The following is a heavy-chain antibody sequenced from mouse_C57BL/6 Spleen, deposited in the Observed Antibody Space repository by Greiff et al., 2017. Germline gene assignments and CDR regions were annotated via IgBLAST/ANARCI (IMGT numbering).Heavy chain of an antibody. V-gene: IGHV8-5*01. D-gene: IGHD4-1*01. CDR2: TWCNDDK. Sequence: VKLVESGPGILQPSQTLSLSCSFSGFSLSTSNMGIGWIRQPPGKGLEWLAHTWCNDDKYYNPFLKSQPTISKDTSNNQAFLKITSVDTADIATYYCAQNPLWDEGFHWYFDVWGTGTTVT. CDR3: AQNPLWDEGFHWYFDV. J-gene: IGHJ1*03. CDR1: GFSLSTSNMG.